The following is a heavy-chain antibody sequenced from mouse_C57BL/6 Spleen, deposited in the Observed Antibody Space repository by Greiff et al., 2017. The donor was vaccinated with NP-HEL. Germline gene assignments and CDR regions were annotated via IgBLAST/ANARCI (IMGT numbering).Heavy chain of an antibody. V-gene: IGHV1-9*01. CDR2: ILPGSGST. CDR1: GYTFTGYW. CDR3: ARDRIMDGSSYVSYYFDY. J-gene: IGHJ2*01. Sequence: VQLQQSGAELMKPGASVKLSCKATGYTFTGYWIEWVKQRPGHGLEWIGEILPGSGSTNYNEKFKGKATFTADTSSNTAYMQLSSLTTEDSAIYYCARDRIMDGSSYVSYYFDYWGQGTTLTVSS. D-gene: IGHD1-1*01.